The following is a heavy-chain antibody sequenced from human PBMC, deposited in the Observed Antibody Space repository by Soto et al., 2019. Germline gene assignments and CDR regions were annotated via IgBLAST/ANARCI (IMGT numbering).Heavy chain of an antibody. V-gene: IGHV1-3*01. CDR2: VNAGNGNT. CDR3: ARSRYYYYYMDV. J-gene: IGHJ6*03. Sequence: GASVKVSCKASGYTFTSYAMHWVRQAPGQRLEWMGWVNAGNGNTKYSQKFQGRVTITRDTSASTAYMELSSLRSEDTAVYYCARSRYYYYYMDVWGKGTTVTVSS. CDR1: GYTFTSYA.